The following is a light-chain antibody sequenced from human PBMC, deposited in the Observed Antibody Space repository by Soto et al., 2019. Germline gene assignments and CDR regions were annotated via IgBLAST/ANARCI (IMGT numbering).Light chain of an antibody. V-gene: IGKV3-20*01. CDR2: GAS. CDR3: QQYGNSPPNT. J-gene: IGKJ2*01. Sequence: EIVLTQSPGTLSLSPGERATLSCRASQSVSSSYIAWYQQKPGQAPRLLIYGASSRATGIPDRFSGSESGTDFTLTISRLEPEDFAVYFCQQYGNSPPNTFGQGTKVDIK. CDR1: QSVSSSY.